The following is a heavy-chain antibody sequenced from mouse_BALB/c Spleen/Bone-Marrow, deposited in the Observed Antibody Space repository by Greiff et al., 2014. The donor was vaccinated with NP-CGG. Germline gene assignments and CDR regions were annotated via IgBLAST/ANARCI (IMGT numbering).Heavy chain of an antibody. CDR1: GFNIKDTY. J-gene: IGHJ3*01. D-gene: IGHD1-1*01. CDR3: ASYYYGSAWFAY. CDR2: IDPANGNT. V-gene: IGHV14-3*02. Sequence: VQLKESGAELVKPGASVKLSCTASGFNIKDTYMHWVKQRPEQGLEWIGRIDPANGNTKYDPKFQGKATITADTSSKTAYLQLSSLTSEDTAVYYCASYYYGSAWFAYWGQGTLVTVSA.